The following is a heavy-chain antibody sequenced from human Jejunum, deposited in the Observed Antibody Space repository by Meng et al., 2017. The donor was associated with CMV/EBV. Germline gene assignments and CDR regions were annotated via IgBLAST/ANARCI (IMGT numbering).Heavy chain of an antibody. CDR3: ARDDYGDAGAYFDY. CDR1: GITFRNYA. Sequence: SGITFRNYALGWVRQAAGKGRGWVAVMSYDRNKQYFADSVKGRFTLSRDNSKNTVYLQMNSLRPEDTAVYYCARDDYGDAGAYFDYWGQGTLVTVSS. J-gene: IGHJ4*02. CDR2: MSYDRNKQ. D-gene: IGHD4-17*01. V-gene: IGHV3-30-3*01.